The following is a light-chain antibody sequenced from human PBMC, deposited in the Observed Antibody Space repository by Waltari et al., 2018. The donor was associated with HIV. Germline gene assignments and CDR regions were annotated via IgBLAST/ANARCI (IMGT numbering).Light chain of an antibody. V-gene: IGKV1-5*03. CDR3: QQYNRYCT. CDR2: KAS. CDR1: QSIGSW. J-gene: IGKJ1*01. Sequence: DAQMTQSPSTLSASVGDRVTISCRASQSIGSWLAWYQQKPGKAPKLLSYKASSLEDGLPSRFSGSGSGTEFTLTISSLQPDDFATYYCQQYNRYCTFGQGTKVEI.